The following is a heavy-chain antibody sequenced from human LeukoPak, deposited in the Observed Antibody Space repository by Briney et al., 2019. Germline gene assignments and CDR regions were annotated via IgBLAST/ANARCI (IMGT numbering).Heavy chain of an antibody. CDR2: INHSGST. Sequence: SETLSLTCAVYGGSFSGYYWSWIRQPPGKGLEWIGEINHSGSTDYNPSLKSRVTISVDTSKNQFSLKLSSVTAADTAVYYCARGLLRPIEGRHFDYWGQGTLVTVSS. D-gene: IGHD1-26*01. J-gene: IGHJ4*02. CDR3: ARGLLRPIEGRHFDY. V-gene: IGHV4-34*01. CDR1: GGSFSGYY.